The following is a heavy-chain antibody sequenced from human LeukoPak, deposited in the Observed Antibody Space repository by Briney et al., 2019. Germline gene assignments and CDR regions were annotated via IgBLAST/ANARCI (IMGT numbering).Heavy chain of an antibody. CDR3: ARDIQWFGEYSMGV. D-gene: IGHD3-10*01. V-gene: IGHV4-59*01. Sequence: PSETLSLTCTVSGGSISSYYWSWIRQPPGKGLEWIGYIYYSGSTNYNPSLKSRVTISVDTSKNQFSLKLSSVTAADTAVYYCARDIQWFGEYSMGVWGKGTTVTVSS. J-gene: IGHJ6*03. CDR2: IYYSGST. CDR1: GGSISSYY.